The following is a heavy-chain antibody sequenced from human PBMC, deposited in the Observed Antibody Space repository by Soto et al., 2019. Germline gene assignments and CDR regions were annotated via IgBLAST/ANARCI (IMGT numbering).Heavy chain of an antibody. V-gene: IGHV2-5*02. CDR3: VQTRCGGDCLEIYSSHAYYGLEV. CDR2: LYWDDDK. Sequence: QITLKESGPTLVKPTQTLTLTCTVSGLSLRTTGVGVGWVRQPPGKALEWLALLYWDDDKRYSPSLKSRLTITKDLSEQQVVNTMTNMDPVDTATYYCVQTRCGGDCLEIYSSHAYYGLEVWGQGTTVTVSS. J-gene: IGHJ6*02. CDR1: GLSLRTTGVG. D-gene: IGHD2-21*02.